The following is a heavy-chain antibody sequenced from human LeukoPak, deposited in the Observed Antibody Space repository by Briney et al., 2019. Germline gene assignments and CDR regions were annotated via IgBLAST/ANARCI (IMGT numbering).Heavy chain of an antibody. CDR2: VSLDGSTT. V-gene: IGHV3-48*03. CDR3: ARSGNDCSGGSCYYYYYYMDV. CDR1: GFTFSSYE. Sequence: GGSLRLSCAASGFTFSSYEMNWVRQAPGKGLVWVSLVSLDGSTTTYADSVKGRFTISRDNAKNSLYLQMNSLRAEDTAVYYCARSGNDCSGGSCYYYYYYMDVWGKGTTVTISS. D-gene: IGHD2-15*01. J-gene: IGHJ6*03.